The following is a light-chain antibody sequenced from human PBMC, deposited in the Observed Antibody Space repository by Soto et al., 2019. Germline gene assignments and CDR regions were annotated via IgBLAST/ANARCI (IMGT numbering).Light chain of an antibody. Sequence: EIVLTQSPATLSLSPGERATLSCRASQSVSTYLAWYQQKHGQAPRLLIYDASKRATGIPVRFSGSGSGTDFTLPITSLEPEDFGVYYCQQRSNWPPTWTFGQGTKVDIK. CDR1: QSVSTY. CDR3: QQRSNWPPTWT. CDR2: DAS. V-gene: IGKV3-11*01. J-gene: IGKJ1*01.